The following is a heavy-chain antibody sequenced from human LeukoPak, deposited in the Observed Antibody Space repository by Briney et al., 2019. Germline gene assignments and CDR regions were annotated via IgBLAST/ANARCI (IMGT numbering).Heavy chain of an antibody. Sequence: SETLSLTCTVSGYSVINGYYWGWIRQPPGKGLEWVASVYHSGSTNYSPSLKGRVTISLDTSKNQLSLKLSSVTAADTAVYYCARGGTMTTVPLWGQGTLVTVSS. D-gene: IGHD4-17*01. V-gene: IGHV4-38-2*02. CDR2: VYHSGST. CDR1: GYSVINGYY. CDR3: ARGGTMTTVPL. J-gene: IGHJ4*02.